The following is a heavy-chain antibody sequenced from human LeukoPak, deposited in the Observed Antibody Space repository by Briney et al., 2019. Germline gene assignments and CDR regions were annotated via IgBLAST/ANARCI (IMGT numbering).Heavy chain of an antibody. CDR3: ARETKTYYFESSAYYPYYFDS. D-gene: IGHD3-22*01. CDR2: IYYSGST. V-gene: IGHV4-39*02. Sequence: SETLSLTCIVSGGSISTSSYYWGWIRQPPGKGLEWIGTIYYSGSTNYNQSLKSRVTISVDTSKNHFSLKLSSVTAADTAVYYCARETKTYYFESSAYYPYYFDSWGQGTLVTVSS. CDR1: GGSISTSSYY. J-gene: IGHJ4*02.